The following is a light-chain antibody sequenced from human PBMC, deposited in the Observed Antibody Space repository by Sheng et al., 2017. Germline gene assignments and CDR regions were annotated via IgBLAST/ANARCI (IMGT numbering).Light chain of an antibody. J-gene: IGKJ4*01. CDR2: GAS. Sequence: EIVLTQSPGTLSLSPGERATLSCRASQRVSSTFLAWYQQKPGQAPRLLIYGASSRATGIPDRFSGSGSGTDFTLTISRLEPEDFAVYYCQQYGNSPTFGAGTKVEIK. CDR1: QRVSSTF. CDR3: QQYGNSPT. V-gene: IGKV3-20*01.